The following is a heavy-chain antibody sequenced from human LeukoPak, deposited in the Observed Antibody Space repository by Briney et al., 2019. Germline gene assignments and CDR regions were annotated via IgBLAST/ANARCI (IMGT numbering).Heavy chain of an antibody. Sequence: SETLSLTCTVSDGSISNYYWSWIRQPPGKGLEWIGEISHRGRTHYNPSLKGRVTMSVDTSKNQFALEVDSVTAADTAVYYCARIPLYFLEPFDYWGQGILVTVSS. CDR1: DGSISNYY. CDR3: ARIPLYFLEPFDY. V-gene: IGHV4-34*01. J-gene: IGHJ4*02. D-gene: IGHD3-3*01. CDR2: ISHRGRT.